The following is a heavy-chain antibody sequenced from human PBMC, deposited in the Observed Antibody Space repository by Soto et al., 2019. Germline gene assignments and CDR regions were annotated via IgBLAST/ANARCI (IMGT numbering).Heavy chain of an antibody. CDR3: AKERLGRGAYY. CDR2: ISGGGGNT. Sequence: EVQLLESGGGLVQPGGSLRLSCAASGFTFSNYAMSWVRQTPGKGLEWVSTISGGGGNTYYPDSVKGRFTISGDNSKDTVYLQMNSLRAEDTAIYYCAKERLGRGAYYWGQGALVTVTS. J-gene: IGHJ4*02. V-gene: IGHV3-23*01. CDR1: GFTFSNYA.